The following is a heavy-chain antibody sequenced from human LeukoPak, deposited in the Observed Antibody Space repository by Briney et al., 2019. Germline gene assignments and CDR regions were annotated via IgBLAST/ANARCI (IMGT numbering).Heavy chain of an antibody. D-gene: IGHD3-22*01. CDR2: IYPGDSDT. CDR1: GYSFTSYW. Sequence: GESLKISCKGSGYSFTSYWIGWVRQMPGKGLEWMGIIYPGDSDTRYSPSFQGQVTISADKSISTADLQWSSLKASDTAMYYCARQDYYDSSGPLWPFDYWGQGTLVTVSS. V-gene: IGHV5-51*01. J-gene: IGHJ4*02. CDR3: ARQDYYDSSGPLWPFDY.